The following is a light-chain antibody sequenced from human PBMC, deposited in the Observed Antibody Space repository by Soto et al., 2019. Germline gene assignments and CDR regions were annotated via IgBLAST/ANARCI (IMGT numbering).Light chain of an antibody. CDR1: QGISSY. J-gene: IGKJ2*01. V-gene: IGKV1-9*01. Sequence: DIQLTQSPSFLSASVGDRVTITCRASQGISSYLAWYQQKPGKAPKLLIYAASTLQSGVPSRFSGSGSGTDFTLTISCLQSEDFATYYCQQYYSYPPYTFGQGTKVDIK. CDR3: QQYYSYPPYT. CDR2: AAS.